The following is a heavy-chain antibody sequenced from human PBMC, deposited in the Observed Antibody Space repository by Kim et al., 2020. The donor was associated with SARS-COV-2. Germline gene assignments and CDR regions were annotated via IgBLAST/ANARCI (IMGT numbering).Heavy chain of an antibody. Sequence: GGSLRLSCAASGFTFSSYWMSWVRQAPGKGLEWVANIKQDGSEKYYVDSVKGRFTISRDNAKNSLYLQMNSLRAEDTAVYYCARKSRIMITFGGDKHAFDIWGQGTIVTVSS. CDR2: IKQDGSEK. V-gene: IGHV3-7*01. CDR3: ARKSRIMITFGGDKHAFDI. CDR1: GFTFSSYW. D-gene: IGHD3-16*01. J-gene: IGHJ3*02.